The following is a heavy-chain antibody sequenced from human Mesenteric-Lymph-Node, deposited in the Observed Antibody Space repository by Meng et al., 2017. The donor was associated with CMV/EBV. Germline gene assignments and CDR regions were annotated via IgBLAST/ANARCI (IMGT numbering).Heavy chain of an antibody. J-gene: IGHJ5*02. V-gene: IGHV3-30-3*01. CDR3: VNLEMAALGS. D-gene: IGHD5-24*01. CDR1: GFTFTTHA. Sequence: GGSLRLSCAASGFTFTTHAMHWIRQAPGKGLEWVAIISYDGSEKYYADFVKGRFTISRDNFKSTVYLQMNSLRAEDTAVYYCVNLEMAALGSWGQGTLVTVSS. CDR2: ISYDGSEK.